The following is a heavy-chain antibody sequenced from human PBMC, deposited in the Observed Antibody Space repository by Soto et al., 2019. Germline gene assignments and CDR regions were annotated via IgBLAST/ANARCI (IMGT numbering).Heavy chain of an antibody. D-gene: IGHD7-27*01. CDR1: GFTFSSYS. CDR2: ISSSSSYI. CDR3: ARTTAAHYLGWFDP. V-gene: IGHV3-21*01. Sequence: GGSLRLSCAASGFTFSSYSMNWVRQAPGKGLEWVSSISSSSSYINYADSVKGRCTITRDNAKNSLYLQMNSLRAEDTAVYYCARTTAAHYLGWFDPWGQGTLVTVSS. J-gene: IGHJ5*02.